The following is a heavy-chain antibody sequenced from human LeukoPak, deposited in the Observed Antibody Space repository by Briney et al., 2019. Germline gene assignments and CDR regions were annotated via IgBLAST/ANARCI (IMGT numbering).Heavy chain of an antibody. CDR2: ISSDGSST. CDR3: ARVPDYYDSSGY. D-gene: IGHD3-22*01. J-gene: IGHJ4*02. Sequence: GGSLRLSCTASGFTFSRYWMHWVRQAPGKGLVWASRISSDGSSTTYADSVKGRFTISRDNVKNTLYLQMNSPRVEDTAVYYCARVPDYYDSSGYWGQGTLVTVSS. CDR1: GFTFSRYW. V-gene: IGHV3-74*01.